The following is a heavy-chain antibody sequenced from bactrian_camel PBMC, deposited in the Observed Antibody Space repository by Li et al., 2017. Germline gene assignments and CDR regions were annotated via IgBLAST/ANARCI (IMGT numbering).Heavy chain of an antibody. Sequence: VQLVESGGGSVQPGGSLRLSCAASGFTASRRCMGWFRQAPGKGREGVATIYTGGERPYYADSVEGRFPISQDDAKNAIYMEMNDLNPGDTAMYYCAAGAPSCCNGGYCSRSDFRDQGTQVTVS. J-gene: IGHJ4*01. CDR1: GFTASRRC. V-gene: IGHV3S1*01. D-gene: IGHD2*01. CDR2: IYTGGERP.